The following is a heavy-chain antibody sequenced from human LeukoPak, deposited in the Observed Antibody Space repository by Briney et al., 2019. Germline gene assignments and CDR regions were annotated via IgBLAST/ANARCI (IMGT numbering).Heavy chain of an antibody. J-gene: IGHJ5*02. CDR1: GLHFSGTA. D-gene: IGHD6-19*01. Sequence: GGSLRLSCAASGLHFSGTAMSWVRQAPGKGLEWASAISHDGMNAYYADSVKGRFTISRDNSKKTVSLEMSSLTAADTGVYYCAKDGAQYSSGPECDPRGQGALVTVSP. CDR2: ISHDGMNA. V-gene: IGHV3-23*01. CDR3: AKDGAQYSSGPECDP.